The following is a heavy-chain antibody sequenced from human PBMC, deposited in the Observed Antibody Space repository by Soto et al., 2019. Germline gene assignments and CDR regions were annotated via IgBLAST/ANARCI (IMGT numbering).Heavy chain of an antibody. V-gene: IGHV1-8*01. CDR3: ARYRAIGDYYYYYMDV. J-gene: IGHJ6*03. CDR2: MNPNSGNT. Sequence: QVQLVQSGAEVKKPGASVKVSCKASGYTFTSYDINCVRQATGQGLEWMGWMNPNSGNTGYAQKFQGRVTMTRNTSISTADMELSSLRSEDTAVYYCARYRAIGDYYYYYMDVWGKGTTVTVSS. D-gene: IGHD2-21*01. CDR1: GYTFTSYD.